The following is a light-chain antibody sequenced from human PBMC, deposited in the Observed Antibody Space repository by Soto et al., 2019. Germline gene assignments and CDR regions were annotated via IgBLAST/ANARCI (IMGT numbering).Light chain of an antibody. V-gene: IGLV2-11*01. J-gene: IGLJ1*01. CDR1: SSDVGGYNY. CDR3: CSYAGSFYV. Sequence: QSALTQPRSVSGSPGQSVTISCTGTSSDVGGYNYVSWYQQQPGNAPKLMIYDVSKRPSGVPDRCSGSKSGNTASLTISGLQAEDEDDYYCCSYAGSFYVFGTGTKLTVL. CDR2: DVS.